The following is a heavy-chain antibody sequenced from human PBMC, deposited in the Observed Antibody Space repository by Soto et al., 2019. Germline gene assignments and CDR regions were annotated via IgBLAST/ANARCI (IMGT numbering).Heavy chain of an antibody. CDR3: AKDSGYNYGYFRWFDP. V-gene: IGHV4-59*01. CDR2: IFYSGST. J-gene: IGHJ5*02. Sequence: SETLSLTCTVSGVSISNYYWSWLRQPPGRGLEWIGHIFYSGSTNYNPALKSRVTISVDTSKSQFSLKLSSVTAADTAVYYCAKDSGYNYGYFRWFDPWGQGTLVTVSS. CDR1: GVSISNYY. D-gene: IGHD5-18*01.